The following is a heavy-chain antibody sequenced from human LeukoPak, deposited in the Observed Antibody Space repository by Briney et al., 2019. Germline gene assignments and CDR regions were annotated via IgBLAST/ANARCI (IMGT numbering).Heavy chain of an antibody. V-gene: IGHV4-30-2*01. J-gene: IGHJ5*02. D-gene: IGHD3-10*01. Sequence: PSQTLSLTCAVSGGSISSGGYSWSWIRQPPGKGLEWIGYIYHSGSTYYNPSLKSRVTISVDRSKNQFFLKLSSVTAADTAVYYCARDEVLLWFGELFFSNWFDPWGQGTLVTVSS. CDR3: ARDEVLLWFGELFFSNWFDP. CDR2: IYHSGST. CDR1: GGSISSGGYS.